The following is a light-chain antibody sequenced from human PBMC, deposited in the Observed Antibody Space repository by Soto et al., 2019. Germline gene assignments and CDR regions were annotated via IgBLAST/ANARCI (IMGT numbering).Light chain of an antibody. J-gene: IGLJ7*01. CDR2: GNS. CDR3: QSYDSSLSGAV. V-gene: IGLV1-40*01. CDR1: SSNIGAGYD. Sequence: QSVLTQPPSVSGAPGQRVTISCTGSSSNIGAGYDVHWYQQLPGTAPKLLIYGNSNRPSGVPDRFSGSTSGTSASLAIAGLQAEDEADYYCQSYDSSLSGAVLGGGTQLTVL.